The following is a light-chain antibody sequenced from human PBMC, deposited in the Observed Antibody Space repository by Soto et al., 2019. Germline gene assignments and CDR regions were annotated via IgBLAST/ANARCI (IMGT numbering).Light chain of an antibody. CDR1: QSISNF. Sequence: DIQMTQSPSSPSASVGDRVTITCRASQSISNFLNWYQQKPGKAPKLLIYAASSLQSGVPARFSGSGSGTDFTLTISSLQPEDFATYYCQQSYSTPLTFGGGTKVEIK. CDR2: AAS. V-gene: IGKV1-39*01. CDR3: QQSYSTPLT. J-gene: IGKJ4*01.